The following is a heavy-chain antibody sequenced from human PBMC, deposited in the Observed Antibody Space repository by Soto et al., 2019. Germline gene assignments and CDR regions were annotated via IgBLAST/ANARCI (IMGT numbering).Heavy chain of an antibody. CDR2: INAYNGNT. Sequence: GASVKVSCKASGYSFTRYGIGWARQAPGQGLEWMGWINAYNGNTNYAQNLQGRLTLTTDTSTTTAYMELRSLRSNDTAIYYCALVDVDVTPSPQDVWGQGTTVTVSS. CDR1: GYSFTRYG. V-gene: IGHV1-18*01. D-gene: IGHD2-8*01. J-gene: IGHJ6*02. CDR3: ALVDVDVTPSPQDV.